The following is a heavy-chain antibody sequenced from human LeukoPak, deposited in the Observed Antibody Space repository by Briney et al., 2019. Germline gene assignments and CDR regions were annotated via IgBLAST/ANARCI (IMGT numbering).Heavy chain of an antibody. D-gene: IGHD6-13*01. V-gene: IGHV3-23*01. CDR3: AKGALAAAGSGFDY. J-gene: IGHJ4*02. CDR2: ITASGGIT. Sequence: GGSLRLSCAVSGFIFNSYAMSWVRQAPGKGLEWVSSITASGGITYHADSLKGRFIISRGNSKNTLHLQMNSLRADDTALYYCAKGALAAAGSGFDYWGQGTLVTVSS. CDR1: GFIFNSYA.